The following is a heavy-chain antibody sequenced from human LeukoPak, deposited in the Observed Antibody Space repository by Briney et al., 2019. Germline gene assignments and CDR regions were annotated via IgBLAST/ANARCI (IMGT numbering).Heavy chain of an antibody. J-gene: IGHJ4*02. CDR1: GFTFSSYS. Sequence: GGSLRLSCAASGFTFSSYSMNWVRQAPGKGLEWVSYISSGSSTIYYADSVKGRFTISRDNAKDSLYLQMNSLRDEDTAVYYCANTYYDYVWGSNWGQGTLVTVSS. V-gene: IGHV3-48*02. CDR3: ANTYYDYVWGSN. D-gene: IGHD3-16*01. CDR2: ISSGSSTI.